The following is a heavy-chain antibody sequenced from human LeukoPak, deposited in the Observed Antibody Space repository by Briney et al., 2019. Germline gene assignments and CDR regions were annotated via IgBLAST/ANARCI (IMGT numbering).Heavy chain of an antibody. CDR1: GFTFSSYA. Sequence: GGSLRLSCAASGFTFSSYAMSWVRQAPGKGLEWVSAISGSGGSTYYADSVKGRFTISRDNSKNTLYLQMNSLRAEDTAVYYCARDPYSGSYGDSYYYYMDVWGKGTTVTISS. V-gene: IGHV3-23*01. D-gene: IGHD1-26*01. J-gene: IGHJ6*03. CDR2: ISGSGGST. CDR3: ARDPYSGSYGDSYYYYMDV.